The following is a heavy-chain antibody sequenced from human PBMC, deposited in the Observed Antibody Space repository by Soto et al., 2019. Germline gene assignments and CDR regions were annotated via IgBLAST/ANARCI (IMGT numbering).Heavy chain of an antibody. CDR1: GYSFTSYW. D-gene: IGHD3-10*01. V-gene: IGHV5-51*01. CDR2: IYPGDSDT. Sequence: GESLQISCKGSGYSFTSYWIGWVRQMPGKGLEWIGIIYPGDSDTRYSPSFQGQVTISADKSISTAYLQWSSLKASDTAMYYCARSRVVRGVIISQHSDFDYWGQGTLVTVS. J-gene: IGHJ4*02. CDR3: ARSRVVRGVIISQHSDFDY.